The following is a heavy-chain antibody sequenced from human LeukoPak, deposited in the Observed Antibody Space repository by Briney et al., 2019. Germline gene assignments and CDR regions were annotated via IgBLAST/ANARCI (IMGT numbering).Heavy chain of an antibody. J-gene: IGHJ5*02. CDR3: ARRNTMVRRKNRGWFDP. D-gene: IGHD3-10*01. V-gene: IGHV4-39*01. Sequence: SETLSLTCTVSSGSISTSNYYWGWVRQPPGKALEWIGNIFYSGSTYYNPSLKSRVTISVDTSKNQFSLKLSSVTAADTAVYYCARRNTMVRRKNRGWFDPWGQGTLVTVSS. CDR2: IFYSGST. CDR1: SGSISTSNYY.